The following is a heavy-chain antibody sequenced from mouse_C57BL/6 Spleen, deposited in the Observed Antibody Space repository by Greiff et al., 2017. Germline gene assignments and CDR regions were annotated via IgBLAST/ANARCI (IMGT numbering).Heavy chain of an antibody. CDR3: ARDPQRNHFDY. J-gene: IGHJ2*01. CDR2: ISDGGSYT. Sequence: EVQRVESGGGLVKPGGSLKLSCAASGFTFSSYAMSWVRQTPEKRLEWVATISDGGSYTYYPDNVKGRFTISRDNAKNNLYLQMSHLKSEDTAMYYCARDPQRNHFDYWGQGTTLTVSS. CDR1: GFTFSSYA. V-gene: IGHV5-4*01.